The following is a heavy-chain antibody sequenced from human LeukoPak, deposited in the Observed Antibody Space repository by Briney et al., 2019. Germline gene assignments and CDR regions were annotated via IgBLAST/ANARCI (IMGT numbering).Heavy chain of an antibody. J-gene: IGHJ3*02. CDR3: AKGFYDDSASGVFDI. V-gene: IGHV3-23*01. CDR1: GFTFSSFA. Sequence: GGSLRLSCSASGFTFSSFATSWVRQAPGKGLEWVSGISAGGGSTNYADSVKGRFTISRDNSKNTLYLQMNSLRAEDTAVYYCAKGFYDDSASGVFDIWGQGTMVTVSS. D-gene: IGHD3-22*01. CDR2: ISAGGGST.